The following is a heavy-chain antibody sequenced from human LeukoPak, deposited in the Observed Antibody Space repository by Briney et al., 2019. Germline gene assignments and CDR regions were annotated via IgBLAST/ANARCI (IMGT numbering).Heavy chain of an antibody. J-gene: IGHJ4*02. CDR1: GFIVSSNY. CDR2: INKDGSEK. D-gene: IGHD6-19*01. V-gene: IGHV3-7*03. Sequence: GGSLRLSCAASGFIVSSNYMNWVRQAPGKGPEWVANINKDGSEKYYVDSLKGRFTISRDNAENSLYLQMNSLRAEDTAVYYCATYSTGRYKGLEYWGQGTLVTVSS. CDR3: ATYSTGRYKGLEY.